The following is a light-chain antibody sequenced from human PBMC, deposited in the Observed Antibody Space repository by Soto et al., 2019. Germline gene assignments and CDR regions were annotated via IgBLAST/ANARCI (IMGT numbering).Light chain of an antibody. CDR2: RND. J-gene: IGLJ7*01. CDR1: SSNIGSNY. CDR3: ASWDDTLSGPV. Sequence: QSVLTQPPSASGTPGQRVTISCSGSSSNIGSNYVYWYQQIPGTAPKLLIYRNDQRPSGVPDRLSGSKSGTSASLAISGLRCEDEADYHCASWDDTLSGPVFGGGTQLTVL. V-gene: IGLV1-47*01.